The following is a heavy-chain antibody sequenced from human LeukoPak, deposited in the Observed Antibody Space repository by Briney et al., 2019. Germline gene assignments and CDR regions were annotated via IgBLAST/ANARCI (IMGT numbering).Heavy chain of an antibody. Sequence: GGSLRLSCEASGFTFRHSWLSWIRQTPGKGLEWVANIHPDSSDKFYVDSMEGRFTISRDNTKNSLYLQIDNARLDDTGLYYCTRLPRETAGDYWGQGVPVIVSS. J-gene: IGHJ4*02. CDR1: GFTFRHSW. CDR2: IHPDSSDK. V-gene: IGHV3-7*03. D-gene: IGHD1-14*01. CDR3: TRLPRETAGDY.